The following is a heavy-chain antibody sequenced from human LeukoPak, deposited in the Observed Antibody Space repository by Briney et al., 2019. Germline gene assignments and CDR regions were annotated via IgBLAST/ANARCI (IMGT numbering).Heavy chain of an antibody. CDR1: GFTFSSYS. V-gene: IGHV3-21*01. CDR3: ARDLILGYSSGWSPDY. J-gene: IGHJ4*02. Sequence: GGSLRLSCAASGFTFSSYSMNWVRQAPGKGLEWVSSISSSSSYIYYADSVKGRFTISRDNAKNSLYLQVNSLRAEDTAVYYCARDLILGYSSGWSPDYWGQGTLVTVSS. D-gene: IGHD6-19*01. CDR2: ISSSSSYI.